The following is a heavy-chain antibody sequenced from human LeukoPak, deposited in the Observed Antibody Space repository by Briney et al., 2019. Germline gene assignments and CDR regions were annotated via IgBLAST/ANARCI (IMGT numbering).Heavy chain of an antibody. CDR3: ARDDSYSSGWPTDY. CDR1: GYTFSSYG. Sequence: ASVKVSCKASGYTFSSYGISWVRQAPGQGLEWMGWISAYNGNTNYAQKLQGRVTMTTDTSTSTAYMELRSLRSDDTAVYYCARDDSYSSGWPTDYWGQGTLVTVSS. CDR2: ISAYNGNT. V-gene: IGHV1-18*01. J-gene: IGHJ4*02. D-gene: IGHD6-19*01.